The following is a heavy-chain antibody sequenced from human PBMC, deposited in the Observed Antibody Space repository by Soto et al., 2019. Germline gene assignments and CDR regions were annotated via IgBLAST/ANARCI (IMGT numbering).Heavy chain of an antibody. CDR3: AKSKSPDMVRGGGFDY. D-gene: IGHD3-10*01. CDR1: GFTFSSYA. Sequence: GGSLRLSCAASGFTFSSYAMHWVRQAPGKGLEWVAVISYDGSNKYYADSVKGRFTISRDNSKNTLYLQMNSLRAEDTAVYYCAKSKSPDMVRGGGFDYWGQGTLVTVSS. CDR2: ISYDGSNK. J-gene: IGHJ4*02. V-gene: IGHV3-30-3*02.